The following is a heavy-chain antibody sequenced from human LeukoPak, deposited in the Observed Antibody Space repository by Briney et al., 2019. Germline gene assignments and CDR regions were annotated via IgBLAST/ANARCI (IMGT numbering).Heavy chain of an antibody. Sequence: ASVKVSCKASGYTFTSYYMHWVRQAPGQGLEWMGIINPSGGSTSYAQKFQGRVTMTRDTSTSIVYMELSSLRSEDTAVYYCARDRYYGSGSYYIAEKYFDYWGQGTLVTVSS. D-gene: IGHD3-10*01. V-gene: IGHV1-46*01. CDR1: GYTFTSYY. J-gene: IGHJ4*02. CDR3: ARDRYYGSGSYYIAEKYFDY. CDR2: INPSGGST.